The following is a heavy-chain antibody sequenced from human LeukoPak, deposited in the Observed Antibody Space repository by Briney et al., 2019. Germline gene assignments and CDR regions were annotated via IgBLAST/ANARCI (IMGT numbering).Heavy chain of an antibody. Sequence: SETLSLTCTVSGGSISSGSYYWSWIRQPAGKGLEWIGRIYTSGSTNYNPSLKSRVTISVDTSKNQFSLKLSSVTAADTAVYYCAIFGQQPAGGAFDIWGQGTMVTVSS. V-gene: IGHV4-61*02. J-gene: IGHJ3*02. CDR2: IYTSGST. CDR3: AIFGQQPAGGAFDI. D-gene: IGHD6-13*01. CDR1: GGSISSGSYY.